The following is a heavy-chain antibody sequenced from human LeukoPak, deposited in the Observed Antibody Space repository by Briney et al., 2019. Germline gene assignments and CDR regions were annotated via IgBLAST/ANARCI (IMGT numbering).Heavy chain of an antibody. V-gene: IGHV4-4*07. J-gene: IGHJ5*02. CDR1: GGSISSHS. CDR2: INTSGTT. Sequence: PSETLSLTCTVFGGSISSHSWSWIRQPAGKGLEWIGRINTSGTTRYNPSLKSRVTISLDTSKNQFSLRLNSVTAADTAVYYCARRGSSWDRNWFDPWGQGALVTVSS. D-gene: IGHD6-13*01. CDR3: ARRGSSWDRNWFDP.